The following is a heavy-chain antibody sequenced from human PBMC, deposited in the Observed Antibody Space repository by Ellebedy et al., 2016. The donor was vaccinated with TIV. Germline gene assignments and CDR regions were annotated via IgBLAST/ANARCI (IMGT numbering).Heavy chain of an antibody. CDR3: ASSFWGSYHFDY. J-gene: IGHJ4*02. CDR2: IYYSGST. Sequence: MPSETLSLTCTVSGGSISSGDYYWSWIRQPPGKGLEWIGYIYYSGSTYYNPSLKSRVTISVDTSKNQFSLKLSSVTAADTAVYHCASSFWGSYHFDYWGQGTLVTVSS. CDR1: GGSISSGDYY. V-gene: IGHV4-30-4*01. D-gene: IGHD7-27*01.